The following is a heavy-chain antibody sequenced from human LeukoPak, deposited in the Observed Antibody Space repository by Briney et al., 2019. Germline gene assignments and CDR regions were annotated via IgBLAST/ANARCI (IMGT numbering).Heavy chain of an antibody. CDR2: IGGGGGGT. CDR3: ASPALERGENCHFDY. J-gene: IGHJ4*02. V-gene: IGHV3-23*01. D-gene: IGHD2-21*01. CDR1: GFTLRSFG. Sequence: GGSLRLSCAASGFTLRSFGINWVRQAPVKGLEWRAGIGGGGGGTSYADSVKGRFSISRVNSKNTLYLQRDSLRAEDTAVYHSASPALERGENCHFDYWGQGTLVTVSS.